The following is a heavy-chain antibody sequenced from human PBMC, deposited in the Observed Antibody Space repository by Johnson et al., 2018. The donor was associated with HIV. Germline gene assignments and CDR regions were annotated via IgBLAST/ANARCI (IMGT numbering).Heavy chain of an antibody. V-gene: IGHV3-13*01. CDR1: GFTFSSYW. CDR3: AKEDPWRRAFDI. Sequence: VQLVESGGGLVQPGGSLRLSCAASGFTFSSYWMSWVRQGTGKGLEWVSAIGTAGDTYYADSVKGRFTVSRDNFKNTLYLQMNGLRPEDTAVYYCAKEDPWRRAFDIWGQGTVVTVSS. J-gene: IGHJ3*02. CDR2: IGTAGDT. D-gene: IGHD1-1*01.